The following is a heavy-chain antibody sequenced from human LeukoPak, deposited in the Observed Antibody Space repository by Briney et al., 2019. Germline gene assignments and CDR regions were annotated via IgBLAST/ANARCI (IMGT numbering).Heavy chain of an antibody. Sequence: GGSLRLSCAASGFTFSSYAMSWVRQAPGKGLEWVSAISGSGGSTYYADSVKGRFTISRDNSKNTLYLQMDSLRAEDTAVYYCAKDPPGYSSGWGEGYWGQGTLVTVSS. J-gene: IGHJ4*02. CDR3: AKDPPGYSSGWGEGY. V-gene: IGHV3-23*01. CDR2: ISGSGGST. CDR1: GFTFSSYA. D-gene: IGHD6-19*01.